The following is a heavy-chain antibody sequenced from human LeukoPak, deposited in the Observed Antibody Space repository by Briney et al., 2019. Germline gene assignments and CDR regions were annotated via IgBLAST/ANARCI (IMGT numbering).Heavy chain of an antibody. V-gene: IGHV4-39*07. CDR3: ARAPWAYGNYVHAFDI. J-gene: IGHJ3*02. D-gene: IGHD4-11*01. CDR2: IYSGGRI. CDR1: GGSISGSYY. Sequence: SETLSLTCSVSGGSISGSYYWGWIRQPPGKGLEWIGSIYSGGRIYYNPSLKGRVTISVDTSKNHLSLKLTSVTAADTAVYYCARAPWAYGNYVHAFDIWGQGTMVTVSS.